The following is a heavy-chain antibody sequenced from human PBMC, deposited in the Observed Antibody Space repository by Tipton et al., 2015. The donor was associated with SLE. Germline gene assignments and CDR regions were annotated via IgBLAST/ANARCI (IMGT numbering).Heavy chain of an antibody. Sequence: TLSLTCTVSGVSISDHYWSWNRQPPGKGLECLGYVFYSGSSDFYRAHYSPSLMSRVIISVDSSKNQFSLRLTSVTAADTAVYYCAKYFYDATGYQSVDSWGQGALVTVSS. CDR1: GVSISDHY. D-gene: IGHD3-22*01. CDR3: AKYFYDATGYQSVDS. V-gene: IGHV4-59*11. CDR2: VFYSGSSDFYRA. J-gene: IGHJ4*02.